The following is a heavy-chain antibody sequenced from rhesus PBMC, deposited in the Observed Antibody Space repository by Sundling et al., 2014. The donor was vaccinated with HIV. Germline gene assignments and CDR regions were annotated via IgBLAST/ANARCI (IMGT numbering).Heavy chain of an antibody. CDR1: DGSISGYYY. Sequence: QVKLQQWGEGLVKPSETLSLTCAVFDGSISGYYYWSWIRQSPGKGLEWIGYIFGNSASTNYNPSLKNRVTISKDTSKNQFSLGLTSVTAADTAVYYCARESGVIPTFDSWGQGVLVTVSS. V-gene: IGHV4-73*01. CDR3: ARESGVIPTFDS. CDR2: IFGNSAST. J-gene: IGHJ4*01. D-gene: IGHD3-22*01.